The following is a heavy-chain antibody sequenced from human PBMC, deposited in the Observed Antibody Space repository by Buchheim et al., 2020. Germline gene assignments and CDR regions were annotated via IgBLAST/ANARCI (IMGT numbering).Heavy chain of an antibody. CDR3: ARGDGVRGVLDY. CDR2: IWYDGSKE. D-gene: IGHD3-10*01. CDR1: GFTFSTYG. V-gene: IGHV3-33*01. Sequence: QVHLVESGGGVVQPGRSLRLYCVASGFTFSTYGMHWVRQAPGKGLEWVAVIWYDGSKEYYAESVRGRFSISRDNSKNTLYLQMNSLRAEDTAVYYCARGDGVRGVLDYWGQGTL. J-gene: IGHJ4*02.